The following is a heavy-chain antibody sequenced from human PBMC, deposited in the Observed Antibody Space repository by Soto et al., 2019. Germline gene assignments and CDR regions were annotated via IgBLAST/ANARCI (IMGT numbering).Heavy chain of an antibody. CDR3: ARVSDDYVWGSYRYLDY. CDR1: GGSISSGGYY. J-gene: IGHJ4*02. CDR2: IYYSGST. V-gene: IGHV4-31*03. D-gene: IGHD3-16*02. Sequence: QVQLQESGPGLVKPSQTLSLTCTVSGGSISSGGYYWSWIRQHPGKGLEWIGYIYYSGSTYYNPALKRRVTISVHTSKNHFSLKLSSVTAADTAVYYCARVSDDYVWGSYRYLDYWGQGTLVTVSS.